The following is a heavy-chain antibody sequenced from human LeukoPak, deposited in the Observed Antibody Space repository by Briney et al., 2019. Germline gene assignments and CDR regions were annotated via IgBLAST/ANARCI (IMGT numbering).Heavy chain of an antibody. J-gene: IGHJ5*02. CDR1: GSSISSGYY. CDR3: ARGYSSSWYYNWFDP. CDR2: ILHRGST. D-gene: IGHD6-13*01. V-gene: IGHV4-38-2*02. Sequence: SETLSLTCPVSGSSISSGYYWGWIRQPPGKGLEWIGNILHRGSTSYTPSLTSRVTISVDTSKNQFSLKLSSVTAADTAVYHCARGYSSSWYYNWFDPWGQGTLVTVSS.